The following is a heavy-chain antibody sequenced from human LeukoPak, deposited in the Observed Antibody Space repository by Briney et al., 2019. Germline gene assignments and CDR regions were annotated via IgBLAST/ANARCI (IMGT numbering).Heavy chain of an antibody. V-gene: IGHV1-2*04. CDR3: AREPVASSWYPGAFDI. J-gene: IGHJ3*02. CDR2: INPNSGGT. CDR1: GYTFTGYY. D-gene: IGHD6-13*01. Sequence: RASVKVSCKASGYTFTGYYMHWVRQAPGQGLEWMGWINPNSGGTNYVQKFQGWVTMTRDTSISTAYMELSRLRSDDTAVYYCAREPVASSWYPGAFDIWGQGTMVTVSS.